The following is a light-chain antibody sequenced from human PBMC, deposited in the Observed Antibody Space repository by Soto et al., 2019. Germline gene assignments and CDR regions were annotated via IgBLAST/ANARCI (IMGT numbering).Light chain of an antibody. V-gene: IGLV2-14*01. Sequence: QSVLTQPASVSGSPGQSITISCTGTSSYVGGYNYVSWYQQHPGRAPKLLIYEVSNRTSGVSNRFSGSKSGNTASLTISGLQAEDEADYYCSSYITTSTRVFGTGTKLTVL. CDR1: SSYVGGYNY. CDR2: EVS. J-gene: IGLJ1*01. CDR3: SSYITTSTRV.